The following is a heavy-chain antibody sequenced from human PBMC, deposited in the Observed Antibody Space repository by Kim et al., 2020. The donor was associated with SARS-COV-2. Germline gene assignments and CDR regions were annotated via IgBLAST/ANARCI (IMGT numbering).Heavy chain of an antibody. CDR1: GFTFSSYA. J-gene: IGHJ4*02. Sequence: GGSLRLSCAASGFTFSSYAMHWVRQAPGKGLEWVAVISYDGSNKYYADSVKGRFTISRDNSKNTLYLQMNSLRAEDTAVYYCARGGYYYGSGSSHWGQGTLVTVSS. D-gene: IGHD3-10*01. V-gene: IGHV3-30*04. CDR2: ISYDGSNK. CDR3: ARGGYYYGSGSSH.